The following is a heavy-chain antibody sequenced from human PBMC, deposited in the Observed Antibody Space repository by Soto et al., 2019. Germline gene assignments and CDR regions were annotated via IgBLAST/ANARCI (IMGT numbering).Heavy chain of an antibody. D-gene: IGHD3-3*01. J-gene: IGHJ3*02. Sequence: QVQLQESRPGLVKPSETLSLTCTVSSGSISSYYWSWIRQPPGKGLEFIGYIFYSGSTNYNPSLKSRVTISVDTSKNQFSLNLISVTAADTAVYYCARSIWSGYLNAFDIWGQGTMVTVSS. CDR2: IFYSGST. CDR3: ARSIWSGYLNAFDI. CDR1: SGSISSYY. V-gene: IGHV4-59*08.